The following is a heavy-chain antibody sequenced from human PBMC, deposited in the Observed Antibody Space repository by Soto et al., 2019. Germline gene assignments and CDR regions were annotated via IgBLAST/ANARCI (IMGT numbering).Heavy chain of an antibody. D-gene: IGHD3-22*01. J-gene: IGHJ6*02. V-gene: IGHV4-34*01. Sequence: QVQLQQWGAGLLKPSETLSLTCAVYGGSFSGYYWSWIRQPPGKGLEWIGEINHSGSTNYNPSLKSRVTISVDTSKNQFSLKLSSVTAADTAVYYCATRVVKGYYYYYGMDVWGRGTTVTVSS. CDR3: ATRVVKGYYYYYGMDV. CDR2: INHSGST. CDR1: GGSFSGYY.